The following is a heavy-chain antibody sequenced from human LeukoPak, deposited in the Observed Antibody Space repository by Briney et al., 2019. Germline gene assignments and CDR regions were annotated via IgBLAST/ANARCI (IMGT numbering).Heavy chain of an antibody. CDR3: AREWDSYLLSKAFDI. Sequence: SVKVSCKASGSTFSSYAISWVRQAPGQGLEWMGGIIPIFGTANYAQKFQGRVTITADESTSTAYMELSSLRSEDTAVYYCAREWDSYLLSKAFDIWGQGTMVTVSS. J-gene: IGHJ3*02. V-gene: IGHV1-69*13. D-gene: IGHD5-18*01. CDR1: GSTFSSYA. CDR2: IIPIFGTA.